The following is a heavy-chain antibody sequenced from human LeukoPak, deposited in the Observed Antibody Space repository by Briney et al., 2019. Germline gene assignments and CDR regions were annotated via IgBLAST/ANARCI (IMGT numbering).Heavy chain of an antibody. D-gene: IGHD1-26*01. CDR2: IYSGGST. CDR3: VRIAGKRGFDY. CDR1: GFTVSSNY. Sequence: GGSPRLSCAASGFTVSSNYMSGVRQAPGKGLEWVSVIYSGGSTYYADSVKGRFTISRDNSKNTLYLQMNSLRAEDTAVYYCVRIAGKRGFDYWGQGTLVTVSS. V-gene: IGHV3-66*02. J-gene: IGHJ4*02.